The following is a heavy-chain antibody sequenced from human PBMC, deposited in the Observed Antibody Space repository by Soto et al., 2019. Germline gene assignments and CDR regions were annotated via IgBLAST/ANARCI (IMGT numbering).Heavy chain of an antibody. D-gene: IGHD2-15*01. CDR1: GFTFSSYA. CDR2: ISGSGGST. J-gene: IGHJ4*02. Sequence: GGSLRLSCAASGFTFSSYAMSWVRQAPGKGLEWVSAISGSGGSTYYADSVKGRFTISRDNSKNTLYLQMNSLRAEDTAVYYCAKFSLMGIVVVRGFDYWGQGTLVTVSS. V-gene: IGHV3-23*01. CDR3: AKFSLMGIVVVRGFDY.